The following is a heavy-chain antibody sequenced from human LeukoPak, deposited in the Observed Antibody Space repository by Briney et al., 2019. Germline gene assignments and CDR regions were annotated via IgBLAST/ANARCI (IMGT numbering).Heavy chain of an antibody. CDR1: GFTFRSYQ. D-gene: IGHD6-19*01. Sequence: GESLRLSCAASGFTFRSYQMNWVRQAPGKGLEWVSYISSSGSTIFYADSVKGRFTISRDNAKNSLYLQMNSLRAEDTAVYYCAKSIAVAGTGTYYFDYWGQGTLVTVSS. V-gene: IGHV3-48*03. CDR3: AKSIAVAGTGTYYFDY. J-gene: IGHJ4*02. CDR2: ISSSGSTI.